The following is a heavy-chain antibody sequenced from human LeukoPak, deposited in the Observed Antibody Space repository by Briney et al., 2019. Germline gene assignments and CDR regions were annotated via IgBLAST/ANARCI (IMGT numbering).Heavy chain of an antibody. Sequence: SSETLSLTCTVSGGSISSSSYYWGWIRQPPGKGLEWIGSIYYSGSTYYNPSLKSRVTISVDTSKNQFSLKLSSVTAADTAVYYCARGWPYYDFWSGYFDPWGQGTLVTASS. J-gene: IGHJ5*02. V-gene: IGHV4-39*07. CDR3: ARGWPYYDFWSGYFDP. CDR2: IYYSGST. D-gene: IGHD3-3*01. CDR1: GGSISSSSYY.